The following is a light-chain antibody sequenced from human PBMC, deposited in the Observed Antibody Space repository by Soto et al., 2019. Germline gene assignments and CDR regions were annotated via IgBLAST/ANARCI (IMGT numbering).Light chain of an antibody. CDR1: QSVSSN. CDR3: QQYRSTPIT. Sequence: EIILTQSPATLSVSPGDRATLSCRASQSVSSNLAWYQQKPGQAPRLLIYGASARATGIPARFTGSGSGTDFTLIISRLEPEDFAVYYCQQYRSTPITFGQGTRLEIK. CDR2: GAS. J-gene: IGKJ5*01. V-gene: IGKV3-15*01.